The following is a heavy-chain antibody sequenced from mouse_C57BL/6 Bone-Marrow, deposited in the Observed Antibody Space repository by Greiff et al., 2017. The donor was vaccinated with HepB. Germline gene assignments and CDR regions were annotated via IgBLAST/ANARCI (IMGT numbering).Heavy chain of an antibody. D-gene: IGHD2-1*01. Sequence: QVQLKQPGAELVRPGSSVKLSCKASGYTFTSYWMDWVKQRPGQGLEWIGNIYPSDSETHYNQKFKDKATLTVDKSSSTAYMQLSSLTSEDSAVYYCARESTRGFAYWGQGTLVTVSA. CDR3: ARESTRGFAY. J-gene: IGHJ3*01. CDR2: IYPSDSET. V-gene: IGHV1-61*01. CDR1: GYTFTSYW.